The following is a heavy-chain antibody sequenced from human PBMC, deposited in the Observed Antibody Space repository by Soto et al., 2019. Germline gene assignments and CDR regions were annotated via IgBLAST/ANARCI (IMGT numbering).Heavy chain of an antibody. CDR2: INPNSGGT. V-gene: IGHV1-2*04. Sequence: ASVKVSCKASGYTFTGYYMHWVRQAPGQGLEWMGWINPNSGGTNYAQKFQGWVTMTRDTSISTAYMELSRLRSDDTAVYYCARDLPTVTTFGQSIAPYYYYYGMDVWGQGTTVTVSS. D-gene: IGHD4-4*01. CDR1: GYTFTGYY. CDR3: ARDLPTVTTFGQSIAPYYYYYGMDV. J-gene: IGHJ6*02.